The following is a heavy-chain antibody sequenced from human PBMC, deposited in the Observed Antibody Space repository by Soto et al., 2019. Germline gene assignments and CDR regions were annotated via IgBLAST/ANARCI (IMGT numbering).Heavy chain of an antibody. CDR1: GYTFTSYG. D-gene: IGHD1-26*01. CDR2: ISAYNGNT. V-gene: IGHV1-18*04. CDR3: ARDRGTYSGSHYYYGMDV. J-gene: IGHJ6*02. Sequence: ASVKVSCKASGYTFTSYGISWVRQAPGQGLEWMGWISAYNGNTNYAQKLQGRVTMTTDTSTSTAYMELRSLRSDDTAGYYCARDRGTYSGSHYYYGMDVWGQGTTVTVSS.